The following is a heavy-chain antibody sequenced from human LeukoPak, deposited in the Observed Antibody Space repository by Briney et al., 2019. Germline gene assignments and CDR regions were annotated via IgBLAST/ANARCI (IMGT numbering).Heavy chain of an antibody. CDR3: ARDLVVAGTHYYHYGMDV. V-gene: IGHV4-34*01. Sequence: SETLSLTCAVYGGSFSGHYWSWIRQPPGKGLEWIGEINHSGSTNYNPSLKSRVTISVDTSKNQFSLKLSSVTAADTAVYYCARDLVVAGTHYYHYGMDVWGQGTTVTVSS. J-gene: IGHJ6*02. CDR1: GGSFSGHY. D-gene: IGHD6-19*01. CDR2: INHSGST.